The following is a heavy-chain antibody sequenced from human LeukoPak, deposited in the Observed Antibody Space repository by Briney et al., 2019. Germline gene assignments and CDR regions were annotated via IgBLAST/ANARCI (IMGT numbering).Heavy chain of an antibody. CDR3: SRQPYSCTGGPCCRDAFEI. J-gene: IGHJ3*02. Sequence: GGSLKISCKASGYSFTSYWIGWVRQMPGKGLEWMGIIYPDDSDTRYSPAFQGQVTISADRSITTAYLQWSSLRASDTAIYYCSRQPYSCTGGPCCRDAFEIWGQGTMVTVSS. CDR1: GYSFTSYW. D-gene: IGHD2-8*02. CDR2: IYPDDSDT. V-gene: IGHV5-51*01.